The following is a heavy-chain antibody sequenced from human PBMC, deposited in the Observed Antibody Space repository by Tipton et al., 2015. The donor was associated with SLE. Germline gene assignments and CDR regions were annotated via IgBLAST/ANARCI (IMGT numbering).Heavy chain of an antibody. D-gene: IGHD1-14*01. CDR3: ARGIHGVNHFDY. J-gene: IGHJ4*02. V-gene: IGHV4-59*11. CDR2: IYYSGST. CDR1: GGFISSHF. Sequence: LSLTCTVSGGFISSHFWSWVRQPPGKGLEWIGYIYYSGSTNYNPSLKSRVTISVETSKNQFSLKLTSATTADTAVYYCARGIHGVNHFDYWGQGTLVTVSS.